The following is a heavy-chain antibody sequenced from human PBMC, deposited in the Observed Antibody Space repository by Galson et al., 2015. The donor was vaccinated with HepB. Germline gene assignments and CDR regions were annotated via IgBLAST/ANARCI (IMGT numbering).Heavy chain of an antibody. D-gene: IGHD2-15*01. CDR1: GYTFTSYY. J-gene: IGHJ6*02. CDR2: INPSGDSA. V-gene: IGHV1-46*01. CDR3: ARDFIVVVVAANPYYYYGMDV. Sequence: SVKVSCKASGYTFTSYYMFWVRQAPGQGLEWMGLINPSGDSATYSQKFQGTVTMTRDTSTSAVYMELRSLRSDDTAVYYCARDFIVVVVAANPYYYYGMDVWGQGTTVTVSS.